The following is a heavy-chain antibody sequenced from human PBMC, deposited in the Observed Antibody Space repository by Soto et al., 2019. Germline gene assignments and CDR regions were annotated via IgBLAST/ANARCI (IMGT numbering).Heavy chain of an antibody. CDR3: AKDLTRQLAYWLDP. Sequence: ASVKVSCKASGFSFTGYYIHWLRQAPGQGLEWMGWINAHSGGTEYAQKFQGRVTLTRDTSIATAYLTLTSLTSDDTALYYCAKDLTRQLAYWLDPWGQGTQVTSPQ. D-gene: IGHD6-6*01. V-gene: IGHV1-2*02. CDR1: GFSFTGYY. J-gene: IGHJ5*02. CDR2: INAHSGGT.